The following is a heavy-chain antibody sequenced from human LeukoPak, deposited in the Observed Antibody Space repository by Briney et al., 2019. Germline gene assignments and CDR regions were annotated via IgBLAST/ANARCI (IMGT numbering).Heavy chain of an antibody. D-gene: IGHD2-21*02. CDR3: ARVSYCGGDCGN. Sequence: GASVKVSCKASGYTFTSYPMHWVRQAPGQRLEWMGWINAGNGNTKYSQKFQGRVTITRDTSASTAYMELSSLRSEDTAVYYCARVSYCGGDCGNWGQGTLVIVSS. CDR2: INAGNGNT. V-gene: IGHV1-3*01. CDR1: GYTFTSYP. J-gene: IGHJ1*01.